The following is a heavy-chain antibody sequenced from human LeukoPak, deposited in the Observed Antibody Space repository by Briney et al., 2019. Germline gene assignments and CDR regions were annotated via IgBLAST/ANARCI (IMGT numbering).Heavy chain of an antibody. CDR1: GFTFSSAW. V-gene: IGHV3-7*01. Sequence: GGSLRLSCAASGFTFSSAWMSWVRQAPGKGLEWVANVNQDGSGKYYVDSVKGRFTISRDNAKNSLYLQMNSLRAEDTAVYYCAELGTTMIGGVWGKGTTVTISS. CDR3: AELGTTMIGGV. D-gene: IGHD3-10*02. CDR2: VNQDGSGK. J-gene: IGHJ6*04.